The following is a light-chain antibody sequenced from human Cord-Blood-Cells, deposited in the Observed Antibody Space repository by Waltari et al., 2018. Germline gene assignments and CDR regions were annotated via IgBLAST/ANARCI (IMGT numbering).Light chain of an antibody. Sequence: DIQMTQSPSTLSASVGDRVTITCRAIQSISSWLAWYQQQPGKAPQRLIYDASSLESGVPSRFSGSGSGTEFTLTISSLQPDDFATYYCQQYNSYSPYTFGQGTKLEIK. J-gene: IGKJ2*01. CDR1: QSISSW. CDR3: QQYNSYSPYT. CDR2: DAS. V-gene: IGKV1-5*01.